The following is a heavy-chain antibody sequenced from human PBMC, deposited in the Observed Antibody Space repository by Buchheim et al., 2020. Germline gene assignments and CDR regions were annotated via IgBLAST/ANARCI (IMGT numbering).Heavy chain of an antibody. Sequence: EVQLLESGGGLVQPGGSLRLSCAASGFTFKLYDMNWVRQTPEKGLEWVSSITSNGDTYYAESVKGRLTISSDNSKNTLYLQMNRLRGEDTAVYYCAKDQYDYVWGQGTT. CDR3: AKDQYDYV. CDR2: ITSNGDT. D-gene: IGHD3-16*01. V-gene: IGHV3-23*01. CDR1: GFTFKLYD. J-gene: IGHJ6*02.